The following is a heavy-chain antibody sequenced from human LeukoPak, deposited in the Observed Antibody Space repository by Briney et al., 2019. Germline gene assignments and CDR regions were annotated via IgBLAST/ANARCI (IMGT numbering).Heavy chain of an antibody. CDR2: IKQDGSEK. V-gene: IGHV3-7*01. CDR1: GFTFSNYW. D-gene: IGHD4-11*01. CDR3: TRNSESHP. Sequence: GGSLRLSCAASGFTFSNYWMTWVRQAPGRGLEWVANIKQDGSEKYYADSVKGRFTISRDNAKNSLYLQMNSLRAEDTAVYYFTRNSESHPWGQGVLVTVCS. J-gene: IGHJ5*02.